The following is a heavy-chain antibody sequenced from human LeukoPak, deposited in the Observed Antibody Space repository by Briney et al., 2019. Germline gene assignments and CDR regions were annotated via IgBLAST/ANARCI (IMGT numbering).Heavy chain of an antibody. CDR3: ARGLYSDSPRDAFDI. CDR1: GGSFSGYS. Sequence: SETLSLTCAVYGGSFSGYSWSWIRQPPGKGLEWIGEINHSGSSNYNPSLKGRINISVDTSKSQFSLNLISVTAADTAVYYCARGLYSDSPRDAFDIWGQGTMVTVS. CDR2: INHSGSS. D-gene: IGHD4-11*01. V-gene: IGHV4-34*01. J-gene: IGHJ3*02.